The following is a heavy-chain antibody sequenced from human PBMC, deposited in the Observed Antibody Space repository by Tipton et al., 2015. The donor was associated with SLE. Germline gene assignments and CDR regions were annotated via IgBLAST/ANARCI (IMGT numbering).Heavy chain of an antibody. V-gene: IGHV4-59*08. D-gene: IGHD4-17*01. CDR2: IYSSGST. J-gene: IGHJ4*02. Sequence: TLSLTCTVSGGSISGYYWSWIRQPPGKGLEWIGYIYSSGSTNYNPSLKSRVTISVDTSKNQFSLKLSSVTAADTAVYYCARLFSPTPYGDYVYFDYWGQGTLVTVSS. CDR3: ARLFSPTPYGDYVYFDY. CDR1: GGSISGYY.